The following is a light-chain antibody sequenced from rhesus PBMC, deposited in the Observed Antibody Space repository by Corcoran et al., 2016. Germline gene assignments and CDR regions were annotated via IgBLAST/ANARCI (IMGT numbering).Light chain of an antibody. CDR3: QHYYDNPFT. J-gene: IGKJ3*01. CDR2: GAS. V-gene: IGKV1S8*01. CDR1: QNIYSN. Sequence: DIQMTQSPSALSASVGDRVTISCRARQNIYSNLAWYQQKPGKAPKLLIYGASSLQTGIPSRFGGSGSGTDFTLIISSLQPEDSAAYYCQHYYDNPFTFGPGTKLDIK.